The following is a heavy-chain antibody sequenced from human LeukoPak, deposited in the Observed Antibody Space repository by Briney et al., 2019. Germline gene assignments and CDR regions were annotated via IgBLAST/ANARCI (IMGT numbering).Heavy chain of an antibody. J-gene: IGHJ3*02. D-gene: IGHD5-18*01. Sequence: GGSLRLSCAASGFTFSSYWMSWVRQAPGKGLEWVANIKQDGSEKYYVDSVKGRFTISRDNAKNSLYLQMNSLRAEDTAVYYCAKFPSALDTAMVIVLRDDAFDIWGQGTMVTVSS. CDR1: GFTFSSYW. CDR2: IKQDGSEK. V-gene: IGHV3-7*01. CDR3: AKFPSALDTAMVIVLRDDAFDI.